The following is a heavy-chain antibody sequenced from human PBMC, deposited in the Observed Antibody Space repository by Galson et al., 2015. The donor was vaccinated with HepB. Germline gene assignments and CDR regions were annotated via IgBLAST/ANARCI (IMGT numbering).Heavy chain of an antibody. Sequence: SVKVSCKASGYTFSSYAISWVRQAPGQGLEWMGWISPNNGNTNYAQNFQGRVTMTTDTSTSTAYMELRSLRSDDTAVYYCARKTTLDYWGQGTLVTVSS. V-gene: IGHV1-18*04. D-gene: IGHD4-11*01. CDR2: ISPNNGNT. J-gene: IGHJ4*02. CDR3: ARKTTLDY. CDR1: GYTFSSYA.